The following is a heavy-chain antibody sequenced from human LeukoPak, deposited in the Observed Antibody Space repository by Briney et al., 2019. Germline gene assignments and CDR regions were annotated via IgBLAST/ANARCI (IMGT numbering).Heavy chain of an antibody. CDR1: GFTFSDYY. Sequence: PGGSLRLSCAASGFTFSDYYMSWISQAPGKGLEWVSYISSSGSIIYYADSVKGRFTISRDNAKNSLYLQMNSLRAEDTAVYYCARDKDIAAAGISPPDYWGQGTLVTVSS. CDR2: ISSSGSII. J-gene: IGHJ4*02. D-gene: IGHD6-13*01. CDR3: ARDKDIAAAGISPPDY. V-gene: IGHV3-11*01.